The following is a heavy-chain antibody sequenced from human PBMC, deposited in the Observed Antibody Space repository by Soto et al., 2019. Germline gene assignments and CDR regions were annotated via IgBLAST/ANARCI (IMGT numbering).Heavy chain of an antibody. V-gene: IGHV3-7*03. CDR3: AITTSTVSYWFDP. CDR1: GFSFRGYG. J-gene: IGHJ5*02. D-gene: IGHD4-4*01. Sequence: PGGSLRLSCAASGFSFRGYGMSWGRQAPGKGPEWVANIKGDGTEQHYVDSVKGRFTISRDNSENSLFLQINNLRADDSAIYYCAITTSTVSYWFDPWGPGTQVTVSS. CDR2: IKGDGTEQ.